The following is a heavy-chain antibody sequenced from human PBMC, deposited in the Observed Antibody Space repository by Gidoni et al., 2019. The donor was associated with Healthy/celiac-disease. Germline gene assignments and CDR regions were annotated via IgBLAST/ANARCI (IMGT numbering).Heavy chain of an antibody. CDR1: GYSFTSYW. CDR2: IYPGDSDT. V-gene: IGHV5-51*01. CDR3: ARHSRWSSGWYYYYMDV. D-gene: IGHD6-19*01. Sequence: EVQLVQSGAEVKKPGESLKISCKGSGYSFTSYWIGWVRQTPGKGLEWMGIIYPGDSDTRYSPSFQGQVTISADKSISTAYLQWSSLKASDTAMYYCARHSRWSSGWYYYYMDVWGKGTTVTVSS. J-gene: IGHJ6*03.